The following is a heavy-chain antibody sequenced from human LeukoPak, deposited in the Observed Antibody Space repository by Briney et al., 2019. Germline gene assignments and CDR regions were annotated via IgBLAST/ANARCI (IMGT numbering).Heavy chain of an antibody. J-gene: IGHJ4*02. Sequence: PGGSLRLSCAASEFIFSRYAMHWVRQAPGKGLGWVAILSYDDTNEYYADSVAGRFTISRDNSKNTLYLQMNSLRPDDTAVYYCARDRRDGNNLAFHFDYWGQGTLVTVSS. V-gene: IGHV3-30*04. CDR2: LSYDDTNE. CDR1: EFIFSRYA. D-gene: IGHD5-24*01. CDR3: ARDRRDGNNLAFHFDY.